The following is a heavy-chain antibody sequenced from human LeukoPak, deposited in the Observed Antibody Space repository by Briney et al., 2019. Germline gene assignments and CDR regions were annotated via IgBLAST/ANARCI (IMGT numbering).Heavy chain of an antibody. CDR2: ITPNADRT. Sequence: HPGGSLRLSCAAYGFTFGSYGMSWVRQAPGKGLEWVSFITPNADRTSYADSVEGRFTISRDNPRNTLYMQMNSLRDEDTALYYCAIMHGYYDGSGYWVQWGQGTLVTVSS. CDR1: GFTFGSYG. CDR3: AIMHGYYDGSGYWVQ. V-gene: IGHV3-23*01. D-gene: IGHD3-22*01. J-gene: IGHJ1*01.